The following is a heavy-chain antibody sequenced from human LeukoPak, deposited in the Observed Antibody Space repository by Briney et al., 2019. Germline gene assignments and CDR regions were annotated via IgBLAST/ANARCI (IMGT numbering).Heavy chain of an antibody. CDR1: GFTFSSYG. Sequence: PGGSLRLSRAASGFTFSSYGMHWVRQAPGKGLEWVAFIRYDGSNKYYADSVKGRFTISRDNSKNTLYPQMNSLRAEDTAVYYCAKGHPHTIFGVAHMDVWGKGTTVTVSS. V-gene: IGHV3-30*02. CDR3: AKGHPHTIFGVAHMDV. D-gene: IGHD3-3*01. CDR2: IRYDGSNK. J-gene: IGHJ6*03.